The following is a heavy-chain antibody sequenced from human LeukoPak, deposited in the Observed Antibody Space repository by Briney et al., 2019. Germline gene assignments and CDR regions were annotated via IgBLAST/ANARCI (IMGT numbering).Heavy chain of an antibody. Sequence: SETLSLTCAVYGGSFSGYYWSWIRQPPGKGLEWIGEINHSGSTNYNPSLKSRVTISVDTSKNQFSLKLSSVTAAATAVYYCARGYCSSTSCYTRLLGNWLDPWGQGTLVTVSS. D-gene: IGHD2-2*02. CDR2: INHSGST. V-gene: IGHV4-34*01. CDR1: GGSFSGYY. J-gene: IGHJ5*02. CDR3: ARGYCSSTSCYTRLLGNWLDP.